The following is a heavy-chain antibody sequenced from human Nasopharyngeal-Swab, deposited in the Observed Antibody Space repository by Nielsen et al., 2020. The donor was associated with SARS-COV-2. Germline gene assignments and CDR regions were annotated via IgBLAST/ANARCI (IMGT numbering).Heavy chain of an antibody. J-gene: IGHJ4*02. D-gene: IGHD1-14*01. CDR1: GFSITTNG. Sequence: GESLKISCAASGFSITTNGMTWVRQAPGKGLEWVSSISELGSGIYYADAVRGRFSISRDTSKNTVYLQMNTLRADDTALYFCTRGLTGHIVQWNPSPYWGQGTLVTVSS. CDR2: ISELGSGI. CDR3: TRGLTGHIVQWNPSPY. V-gene: IGHV3-23*01.